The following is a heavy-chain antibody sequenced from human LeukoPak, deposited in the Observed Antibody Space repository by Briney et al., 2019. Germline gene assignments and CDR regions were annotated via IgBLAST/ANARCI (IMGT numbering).Heavy chain of an antibody. CDR2: INHSGST. J-gene: IGHJ5*02. V-gene: IGHV4-34*01. CDR3: ARGTAYYDILTGYFGAPNWFDP. CDR1: GGSFSGYY. Sequence: SETLSLTCAVYGGSFSGYYWSWIRQPPGKGLEWIGEINHSGSTNYNPSLKSRVTISVDTSKNQFSLKLSSVTAADTAVYYCARGTAYYDILTGYFGAPNWFDPWGQGTLVTVSS. D-gene: IGHD3-9*01.